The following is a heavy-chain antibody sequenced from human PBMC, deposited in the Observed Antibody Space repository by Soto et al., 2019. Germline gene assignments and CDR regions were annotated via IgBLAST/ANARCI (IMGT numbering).Heavy chain of an antibody. CDR1: GYTFTGYY. Sequence: QVQLAQSGSEVKKPGASVKVSCKASGYTFTGYYMHWVRQAPGQGLEWMGWSNPNSGGTSYAKKFQGWVNMTRDTSISTAYMELSRLRSDDTAVYYWARDLAALDAFDIWGQGTMVTVSS. CDR2: SNPNSGGT. D-gene: IGHD6-13*01. V-gene: IGHV1-2*04. CDR3: ARDLAALDAFDI. J-gene: IGHJ3*02.